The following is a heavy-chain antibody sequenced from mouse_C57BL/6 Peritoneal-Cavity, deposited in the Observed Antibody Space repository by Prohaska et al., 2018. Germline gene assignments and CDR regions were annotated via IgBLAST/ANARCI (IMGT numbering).Heavy chain of an antibody. V-gene: IGHV1-59*01. J-gene: IGHJ3*01. Sequence: QRPGQGLEWIGVIDPSDSYTNYNQKFKGKATLTVDTCSSTAYMQLSSLTSEDSAVYYGARVGFAYWGQGTLVTVSA. CDR2: IDPSDSYT. CDR3: ARVGFAY.